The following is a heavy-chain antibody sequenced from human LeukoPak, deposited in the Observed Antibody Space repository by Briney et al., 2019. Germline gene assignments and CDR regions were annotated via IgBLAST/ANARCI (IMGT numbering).Heavy chain of an antibody. CDR3: ARVKRSSIAARRAFDI. Sequence: ASVKVSCKASGYTFTSYGISWVRQAPGQGLEWMGWISAYNGNTNYAQRLQGRFTMTTDTSTSTAYMELRSLRSDDTAVYYCARVKRSSIAARRAFDIWGQGTMVTVSS. J-gene: IGHJ3*02. CDR1: GYTFTSYG. D-gene: IGHD6-6*01. V-gene: IGHV1-18*01. CDR2: ISAYNGNT.